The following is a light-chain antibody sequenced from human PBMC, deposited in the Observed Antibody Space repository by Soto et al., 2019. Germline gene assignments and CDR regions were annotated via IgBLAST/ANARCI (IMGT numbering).Light chain of an antibody. V-gene: IGKV3-20*01. CDR2: GAS. Sequence: EMVLTQSPGTLSLSPGERATLSCRASQSVSSSYLAWYQQRPGQAPRLLIYGASSRATGIPDRFSGSGSGTDFTLTISRLEPEDFAVYYCQLYGSSPPYTFGQGTKLEIK. CDR1: QSVSSSY. J-gene: IGKJ2*01. CDR3: QLYGSSPPYT.